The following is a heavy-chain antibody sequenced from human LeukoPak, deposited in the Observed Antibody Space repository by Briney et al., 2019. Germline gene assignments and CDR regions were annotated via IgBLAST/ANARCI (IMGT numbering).Heavy chain of an antibody. J-gene: IGHJ5*02. Sequence: GGSLRLSCAASGFTFSYYWMHWVRQAPGKGLVWVSRINTDGTRTTYADSVKGRFTISRDNVKNTVFLQMGSLRAEDTGVYYCARVPSGSYAWSDPWGQGTLVTVSS. CDR3: ARVPSGSYAWSDP. CDR1: GFTFSYYW. D-gene: IGHD1-26*01. V-gene: IGHV3-74*01. CDR2: INTDGTRT.